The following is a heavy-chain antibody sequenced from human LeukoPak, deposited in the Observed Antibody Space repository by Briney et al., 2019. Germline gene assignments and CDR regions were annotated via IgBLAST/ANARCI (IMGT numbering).Heavy chain of an antibody. CDR2: INSDGSST. J-gene: IGHJ3*02. CDR3: AREVRYDFWSGYSHDAFDI. Sequence: GGSLRLSCAASGFTFSSYWMHWVRHAPGKGLVWVSRINSDGSSTIYAVSVKGRFTISIDNAKNTLCLQMNSLRAEDTAVYYCAREVRYDFWSGYSHDAFDIWGQGTMVTVSS. CDR1: GFTFSSYW. V-gene: IGHV3-74*01. D-gene: IGHD3-3*01.